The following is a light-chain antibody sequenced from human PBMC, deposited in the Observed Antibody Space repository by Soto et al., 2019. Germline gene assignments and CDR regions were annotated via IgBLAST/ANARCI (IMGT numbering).Light chain of an antibody. CDR2: DNN. J-gene: IGLJ2*01. CDR1: SSNIGNNY. V-gene: IGLV1-51*01. CDR3: ATWDGSLPGEV. Sequence: QSVLTQSPSVSAAPGLKVTISCSGSSSNIGNNYVSWYQQLPGTAPKLLIYDNNKRPSGIPDRFSGSKSGTSGTLDITGLQTGDEADYYCATWDGSLPGEVFGGGTKVTVL.